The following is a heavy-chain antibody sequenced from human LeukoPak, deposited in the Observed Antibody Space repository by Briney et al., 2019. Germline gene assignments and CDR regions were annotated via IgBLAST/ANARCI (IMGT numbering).Heavy chain of an antibody. CDR3: ARGPRVAWDFDY. D-gene: IGHD1-26*01. Sequence: ASVKVSCKASGYTFTSYDINWVRQATGQGLEWMGWMNPNSGNTGYAQKFQGRVTITRNTSISTAYMELSSLGSEDTAVYYCARGPRVAWDFDYWGQGTLVTVCS. V-gene: IGHV1-8*03. J-gene: IGHJ4*02. CDR1: GYTFTSYD. CDR2: MNPNSGNT.